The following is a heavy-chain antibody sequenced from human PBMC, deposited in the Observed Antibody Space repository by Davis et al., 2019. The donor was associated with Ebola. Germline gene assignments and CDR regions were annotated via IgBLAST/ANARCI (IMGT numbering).Heavy chain of an antibody. CDR2: ISWDGNK. CDR1: GFSLSSSGVG. V-gene: IGHV2-5*02. D-gene: IGHD4-17*01. CDR3: ARRYGDYIRWFDP. Sequence: SGPTLVKPTQTLMLTCTFSGFSLSSSGVGVGWIRQPPGKALEWLAHISWDGNKRYSPSLRSRISVTKDTSKNQVVFTMTDMDPVDTATYYCARRYGDYIRWFDPWGPGILVTVSS. J-gene: IGHJ5*02.